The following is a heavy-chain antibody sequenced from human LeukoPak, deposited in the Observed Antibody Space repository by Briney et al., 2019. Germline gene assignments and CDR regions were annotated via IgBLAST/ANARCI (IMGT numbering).Heavy chain of an antibody. V-gene: IGHV1-69*06. CDR3: ASTDLVVVAATTEYYFDY. D-gene: IGHD2-15*01. CDR1: GGTFTSYA. CDR2: IIPIFGTT. Sequence: SVKVSCKASGGTFTSYAISWVRQAPGQGLEWMGGIIPIFGTTNYAQKFQGRVTITADKSTSTAYMELSSLRSEDTAVYYCASTDLVVVAATTEYYFDYWGQGTLVTVSS. J-gene: IGHJ4*02.